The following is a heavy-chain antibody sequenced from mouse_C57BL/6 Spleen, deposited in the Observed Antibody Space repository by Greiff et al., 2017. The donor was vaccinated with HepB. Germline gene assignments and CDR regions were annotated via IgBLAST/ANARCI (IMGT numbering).Heavy chain of an antibody. CDR2: IYPRSGNT. CDR1: GYTFTSYG. J-gene: IGHJ2*01. Sequence: QVQLQQSGAELARPGASVKLSCKASGYTFTSYGISWVKQRTGQGLEWIGEIYPRSGNTYYNEKFKGKATLTADKSSSTAYIELRSLTSEDSAVYFCARRGGSYYYFDYWGQGTTLTVSS. V-gene: IGHV1-81*01. D-gene: IGHD2-10*01. CDR3: ARRGGSYYYFDY.